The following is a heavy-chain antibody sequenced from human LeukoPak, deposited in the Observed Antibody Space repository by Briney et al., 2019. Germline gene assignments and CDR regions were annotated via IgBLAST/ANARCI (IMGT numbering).Heavy chain of an antibody. Sequence: PGESLRLSCAASGFSVSNYAVHWVRLAQGQGLEWVSSISSGSYIYYADSVKGRSTISRDDAKNSLFLQMNSLGDEDTAVYYCVREEGGRYTYGLWGQGTLVTVSS. V-gene: IGHV3-69-1*01. CDR3: VREEGGRYTYGL. J-gene: IGHJ4*02. CDR2: ISSGSYI. D-gene: IGHD5-18*01. CDR1: GFSVSNYA.